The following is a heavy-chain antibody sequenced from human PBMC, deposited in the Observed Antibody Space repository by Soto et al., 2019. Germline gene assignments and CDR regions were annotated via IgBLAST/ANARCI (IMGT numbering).Heavy chain of an antibody. CDR3: ATKGTGYYDSSGYYNFDY. CDR1: GYTLTELS. CDR2: FDPEDGET. Sequence: ASVKVSCKVSGYTLTELSMHWVRQAPGKGLEWMGGFDPEDGETIYAQKFQGRVTMTEDTSTDTAYMELSSLRSEDTAVYYCATKGTGYYDSSGYYNFDYWGQGTLVTVSS. J-gene: IGHJ4*02. D-gene: IGHD3-22*01. V-gene: IGHV1-24*01.